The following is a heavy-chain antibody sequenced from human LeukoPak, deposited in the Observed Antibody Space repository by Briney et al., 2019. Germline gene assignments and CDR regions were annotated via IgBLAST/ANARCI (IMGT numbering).Heavy chain of an antibody. CDR2: ISSGSSHI. CDR3: ARDFRTQLDGYNPPYHFDL. Sequence: GGSLRLSCAAYGFTFTTYSMNWVRQAPGKGLERVSSISSGSSHIYYADSVKGRFTTSKDNAKNSLYLQLNSLRAEDTAVYYCARDFRTQLDGYNPPYHFDLWGQGTLVTVSS. V-gene: IGHV3-21*01. CDR1: GFTFTTYS. D-gene: IGHD5-24*01. J-gene: IGHJ4*02.